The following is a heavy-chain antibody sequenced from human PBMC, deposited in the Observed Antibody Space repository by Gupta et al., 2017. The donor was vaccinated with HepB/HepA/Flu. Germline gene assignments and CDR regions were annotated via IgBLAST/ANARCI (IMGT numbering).Heavy chain of an antibody. J-gene: IGHJ4*02. CDR3: VRGSPISNPFFDY. CDR1: GFTFSDHY. CDR2: MRKEVNGGTT. D-gene: IGHD2/OR15-2a*01. V-gene: IGHV3-72*01. Sequence: EVQLVESGGGLVQPGGSLRLSCAASGFTFSDHYMDWVRQAPGKGLEWVAHMRKEVNGGTTEYAAFVKGRFTISRDDSKSSLYLQMNFLETEDTAIYYCVRGSPISNPFFDYWGQGVLVTVSS.